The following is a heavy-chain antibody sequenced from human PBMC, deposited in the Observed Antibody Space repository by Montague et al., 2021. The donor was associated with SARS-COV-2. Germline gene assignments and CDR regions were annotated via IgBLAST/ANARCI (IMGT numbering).Heavy chain of an antibody. CDR3: ARRNDFWTPDV. J-gene: IGHJ6*02. CDR2: IKQDESEK. Sequence: SLRLFCAASGFIFSSSWMSWARQVPGKGLEWVANIKQDESEKYYVDSVKGRFTISRDNAKNSLYLQMNSLRAEDTAVYYCARRNDFWTPDVWGQGTTVTVSS. V-gene: IGHV3-7*01. CDR1: GFIFSSSW. D-gene: IGHD3-3*01.